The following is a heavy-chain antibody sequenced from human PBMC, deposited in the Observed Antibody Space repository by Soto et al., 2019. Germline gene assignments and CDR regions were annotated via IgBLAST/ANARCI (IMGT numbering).Heavy chain of an antibody. Sequence: QLQLQESGSGLVKPSQTLSLTCAVSGGSINTATHSWSWIRQPPGKGLEWIGYIYHSGSTYYNPSVKSGVTIAIDKSNNQLSLGLSAVTAGDTAVYYCARGGGVTTTGDDYWGQGILVTVSS. V-gene: IGHV4-30-2*01. D-gene: IGHD4-4*01. CDR2: IYHSGST. CDR3: ARGGGVTTTGDDY. J-gene: IGHJ4*02. CDR1: GGSINTATHS.